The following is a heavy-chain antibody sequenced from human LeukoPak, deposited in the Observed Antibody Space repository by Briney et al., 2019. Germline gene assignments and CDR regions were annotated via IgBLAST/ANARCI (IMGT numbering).Heavy chain of an antibody. CDR1: GFTFSSYA. Sequence: GGSLRLSCAASGFTFSSYAMSWVRQAPGKGLEWVSAISGSGGSTYYADSVKGRFSISRDNSKNTLYLQMNSLRAEDTAVYYCAKIGAPYCGGDCYSFDYWGQGTLVTVSS. CDR2: ISGSGGST. D-gene: IGHD2-21*02. CDR3: AKIGAPYCGGDCYSFDY. V-gene: IGHV3-23*01. J-gene: IGHJ4*02.